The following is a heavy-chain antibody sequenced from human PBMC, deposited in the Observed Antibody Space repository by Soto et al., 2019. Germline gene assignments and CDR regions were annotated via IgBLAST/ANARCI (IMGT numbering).Heavy chain of an antibody. D-gene: IGHD3-22*01. CDR1: DGSMNSDSSY. J-gene: IGHJ4*02. CDR3: ARLGGYVSVGYYYLWDS. CDR2: INHSGST. Sequence: QLQLQESGPGLVKPSETLSLTCRVSDGSMNSDSSYWGWIRQPPGKGLEWIGVINHSGSTYHNLSLKGRVTMSVDASMNQFFLKLTSMTAAETAVYYCARLGGYVSVGYYYLWDSWGQGTLVTVSS. V-gene: IGHV4-39*01.